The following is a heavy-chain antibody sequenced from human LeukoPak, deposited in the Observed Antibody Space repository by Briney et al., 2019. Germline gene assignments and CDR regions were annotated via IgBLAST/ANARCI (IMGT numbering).Heavy chain of an antibody. CDR1: GFTFSSYA. D-gene: IGHD3-16*01. J-gene: IGHJ5*02. V-gene: IGHV3-23*01. CDR3: AQSRGGWFDP. Sequence: GGSLRLSCAASGFTFSSYAMGWVRQGQGKGLDWVSTITGSGTNTYYADSVKGRFTISRDNSKNTLYLQMNSLRAEDTAIYYCAQSRGGWFDPWGQGTLVTVSS. CDR2: ITGSGTNT.